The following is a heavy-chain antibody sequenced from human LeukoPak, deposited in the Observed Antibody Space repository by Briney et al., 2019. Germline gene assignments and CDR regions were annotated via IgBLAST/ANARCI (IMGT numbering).Heavy chain of an antibody. D-gene: IGHD2-15*01. CDR3: AKGGPVVASAFDY. CDR1: GFTFSSYW. Sequence: GGSLRLSCAASGFTFSSYWMSWVRQAPGKGLEWVANIKQDGSEKYYVDSVKGRFTISRDNAKNSLYLQMNSLRAEDTAVYYCAKGGPVVASAFDYWGRGTLVTVSS. V-gene: IGHV3-7*02. CDR2: IKQDGSEK. J-gene: IGHJ4*02.